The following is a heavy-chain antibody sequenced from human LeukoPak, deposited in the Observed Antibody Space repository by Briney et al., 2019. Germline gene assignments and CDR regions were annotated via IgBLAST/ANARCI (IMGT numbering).Heavy chain of an antibody. Sequence: GSLRLSCAASGFTFSSYAMSWVRQARGKGLEWVSAISGSGGSTYYADSVKGRFTISRDNSKNTLYLQMNSLRAEDTAVYYCAKDKHDYSIPFFDYWGQGTLVTVSS. CDR2: ISGSGGST. J-gene: IGHJ4*02. CDR3: AKDKHDYSIPFFDY. V-gene: IGHV3-23*01. D-gene: IGHD2-15*01. CDR1: GFTFSSYA.